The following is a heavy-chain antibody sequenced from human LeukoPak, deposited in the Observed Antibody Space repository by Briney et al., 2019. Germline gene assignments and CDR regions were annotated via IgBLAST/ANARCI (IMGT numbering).Heavy chain of an antibody. CDR1: GFTFSSYG. Sequence: GGSLRLSCAASGFTFSSYGMHWVRQAPGKGLEWVAFIRYDGSNKYYADSVKGRFTISRDNSKNTLYLQMNSLRAEDTAVYYCAKDRLGGSGSYLFDYWGQGTLVTVSS. J-gene: IGHJ4*02. CDR2: IRYDGSNK. D-gene: IGHD3-10*01. CDR3: AKDRLGGSGSYLFDY. V-gene: IGHV3-30*02.